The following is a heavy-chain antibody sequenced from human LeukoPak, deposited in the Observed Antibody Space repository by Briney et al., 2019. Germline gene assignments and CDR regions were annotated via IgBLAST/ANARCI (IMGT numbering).Heavy chain of an antibody. CDR3: VIDRGAR. J-gene: IGHJ4*02. CDR2: MRPAGSGT. CDR1: ASTFSRYY. V-gene: IGHV3-7*03. Sequence: GGSLRLSCAASASTFSRYYMGWVRQAPGQGLEWVALMRPAGSGTSYVESVKGRFTISRDITKNLLYLDMNNLRSEDTAVYYCVIDRGARWGQGTLVTVSS.